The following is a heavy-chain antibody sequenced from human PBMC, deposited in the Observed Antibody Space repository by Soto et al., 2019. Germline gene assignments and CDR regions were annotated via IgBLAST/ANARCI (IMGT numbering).Heavy chain of an antibody. CDR1: GGSFSGYY. CDR2: INHSGST. Sequence: KPSETLSLTCAVYGGSFSGYYWSWIRQPPGKGLEWIGEINHSGSTNYNPSLKSRVTISVDTSKNQFSLKLSSVTAADTAVYYCARLGLVTMVRGVIRAPYYFDYWGQGTLVTVSS. J-gene: IGHJ4*02. D-gene: IGHD3-10*01. CDR3: ARLGLVTMVRGVIRAPYYFDY. V-gene: IGHV4-34*01.